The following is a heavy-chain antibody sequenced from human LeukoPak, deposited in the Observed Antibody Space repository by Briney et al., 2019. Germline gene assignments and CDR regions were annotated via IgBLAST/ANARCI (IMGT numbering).Heavy chain of an antibody. CDR1: GFTFSCYS. V-gene: IGHV3-48*01. D-gene: IGHD1-20*01. CDR2: ISSSSSTI. J-gene: IGHJ4*02. Sequence: GGSLRLSCAASGFTFSCYSMNWVRQAPGKGLEWVSYISSSSSTIYYADSVKGRFTISRDNAKNSLYLQMNSLRAEDTAVYYCARDFNWNDGGEWGQGTLVTVSS. CDR3: ARDFNWNDGGE.